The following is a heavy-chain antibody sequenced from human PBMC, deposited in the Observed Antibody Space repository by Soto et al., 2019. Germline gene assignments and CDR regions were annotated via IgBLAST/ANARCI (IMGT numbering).Heavy chain of an antibody. CDR3: ASGYYDSSGKLFFDY. V-gene: IGHV1-69*13. J-gene: IGHJ4*02. CDR1: GGTFSSYA. CDR2: IIPIFGTA. Sequence: SVKVSCKASGGTFSSYAISWVRQAPGQGLEWMGGIIPIFGTANYAQKFQGRVTITADESTSTAYMELSSLRSEDTAVYYCASGYYDSSGKLFFDYSGQGTLVTVSS. D-gene: IGHD3-22*01.